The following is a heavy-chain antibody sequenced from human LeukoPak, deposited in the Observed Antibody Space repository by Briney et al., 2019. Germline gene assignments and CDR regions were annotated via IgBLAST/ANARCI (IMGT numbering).Heavy chain of an antibody. D-gene: IGHD3-3*01. V-gene: IGHV3-23*01. J-gene: IGHJ4*02. CDR2: ISGSGGST. CDR1: GFTFTSYA. Sequence: GGSLRLSCAASGFTFTSYAMSWVRQAPGKGLEWVSAISGSGGSTYYADSVKGRFTISRDNSKNTLYLQMNSLRAEDTAVYYCATPDFWSGYYRFDYWGQGTLVTVSS. CDR3: ATPDFWSGYYRFDY.